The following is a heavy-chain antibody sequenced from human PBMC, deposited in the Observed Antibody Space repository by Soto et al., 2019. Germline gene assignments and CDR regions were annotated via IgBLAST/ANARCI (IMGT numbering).Heavy chain of an antibody. CDR3: ARDRGPSSGYYPYWFDP. V-gene: IGHV1-69*13. J-gene: IGHJ5*02. Sequence: GASVKVSCKASGGTFSSYAITWVRQAPGQGLEWMGGIITIFGTANYAQKFQARVTITADESTSTAYMEHSSQKYEDTSVYYCARDRGPSSGYYPYWFDPWGQGTLVTVSS. D-gene: IGHD3-22*01. CDR2: IITIFGTA. CDR1: GGTFSSYA.